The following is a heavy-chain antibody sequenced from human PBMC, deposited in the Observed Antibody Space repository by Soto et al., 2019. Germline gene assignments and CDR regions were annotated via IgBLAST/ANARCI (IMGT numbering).Heavy chain of an antibody. CDR1: GYTLLELS. Sequence: ASVKVSCKLSGYTLLELSIHWVQQAPGKGLEWMGGYDPEDAKTIYAQKSQGRVIMTEDTSTNTAYLEVRGLRYEDTAVYYCASQNWRWREQFDHWGQGTLVTVSS. CDR3: ASQNWRWREQFDH. CDR2: YDPEDAKT. V-gene: IGHV1-24*01. J-gene: IGHJ4*02. D-gene: IGHD1-1*01.